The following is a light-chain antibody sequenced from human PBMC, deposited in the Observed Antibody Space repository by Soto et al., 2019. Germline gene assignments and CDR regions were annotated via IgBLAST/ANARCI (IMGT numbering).Light chain of an antibody. CDR3: QAWDNSTPVV. Sequence: SYELTQPPSVSVSPGQTASITCSGDKLGDKYACWYQQKPGQSPVLVIYEDRKRPSGIPERFSGSNSGNTATLTISGTQAMDEADYYCQAWDNSTPVVFGGGTKVTVL. CDR2: EDR. V-gene: IGLV3-1*01. CDR1: KLGDKY. J-gene: IGLJ2*01.